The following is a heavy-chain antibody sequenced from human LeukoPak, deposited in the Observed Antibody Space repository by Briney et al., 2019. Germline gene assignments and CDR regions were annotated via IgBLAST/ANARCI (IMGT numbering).Heavy chain of an antibody. CDR2: IYYSGST. CDR3: ARGLITTVSH. Sequence: PSETLSLTCTVSGGSISSYYWSWIRQPPGKGLEWIGYIYYSGSTNYNPSLKSRVTISADTSNNQFSLKLSSVTAADTAVYYCARGLITTVSHWGQGTLVTVSS. D-gene: IGHD4-11*01. V-gene: IGHV4-59*01. J-gene: IGHJ4*02. CDR1: GGSISSYY.